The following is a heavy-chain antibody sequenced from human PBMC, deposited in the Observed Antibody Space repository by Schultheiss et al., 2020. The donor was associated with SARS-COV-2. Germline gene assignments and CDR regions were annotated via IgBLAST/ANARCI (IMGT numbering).Heavy chain of an antibody. D-gene: IGHD2-2*01. CDR1: GFTFSHYA. Sequence: GGSLRLSCAASGFTFSHYAMHWVRQAPGKGLEWVAAISKDGSNKCYGDSVKGRFTISRDNSKNTLYLQMNSLRAEDTALYYCARASRSSSTSSYAFDIWGQGTMVTVSS. V-gene: IGHV3-30*04. CDR3: ARASRSSSTSSYAFDI. CDR2: ISKDGSNK. J-gene: IGHJ3*02.